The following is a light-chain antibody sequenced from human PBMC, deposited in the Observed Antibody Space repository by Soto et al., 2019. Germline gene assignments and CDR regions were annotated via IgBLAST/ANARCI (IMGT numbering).Light chain of an antibody. Sequence: EIVMTQSPATLFVSPGERAPLSCRASQSVSSSLAWYQQKPGQAPRLLIYGASTRATGVPARFSGGGSGTEFTLTISSLQSEDFAVYYCQQYNDWPRTFGQGTKVEI. J-gene: IGKJ1*01. CDR2: GAS. V-gene: IGKV3-15*01. CDR3: QQYNDWPRT. CDR1: QSVSSS.